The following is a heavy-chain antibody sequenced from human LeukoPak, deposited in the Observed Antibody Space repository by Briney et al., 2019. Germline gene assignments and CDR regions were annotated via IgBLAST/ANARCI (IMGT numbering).Heavy chain of an antibody. J-gene: IGHJ4*02. Sequence: TGESLKISCKGSGYSFTSYWIGWVRQMPGKGLEWMGIIYPGDSGTRYSPSFQGQVTISADKSISTAYLQWSSLKASDTAMYYCARLPSLRLGELSEYYFDYWGQGTLVTVSS. CDR3: ARLPSLRLGELSEYYFDY. CDR2: IYPGDSGT. CDR1: GYSFTSYW. V-gene: IGHV5-51*01. D-gene: IGHD3-16*02.